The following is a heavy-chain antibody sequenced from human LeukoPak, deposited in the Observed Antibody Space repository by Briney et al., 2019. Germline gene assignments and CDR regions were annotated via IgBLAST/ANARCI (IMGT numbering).Heavy chain of an antibody. CDR2: IKEDGTET. CDR3: ARASKPWLQLN. J-gene: IGHJ4*02. D-gene: IGHD5-24*01. CDR1: GFTFSNYW. Sequence: PGGSLRLSCAASGFTFSNYWMIWVRQAPGKGRVWVANIKEDGTETRYVDSVKGRFTISRDNAQHSLYLLMNSLSAEDTAVYYCARASKPWLQLNWGQGTLVTVSS. V-gene: IGHV3-7*05.